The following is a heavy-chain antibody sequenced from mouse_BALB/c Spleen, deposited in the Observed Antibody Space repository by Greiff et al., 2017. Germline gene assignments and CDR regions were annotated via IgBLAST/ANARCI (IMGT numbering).Heavy chain of an antibody. V-gene: IGHV5-12-1*01. D-gene: IGHD1-2*01. J-gene: IGHJ2*01. CDR3: ARHNGYIDY. CDR1: GFAFSSYD. Sequence: EVQRVESGGGLVKPGGSLKLSCAASGFAFSSYDMSWVRQTPEKRLEWVAYISSGGGSTYYPDTVKGRFTISRDNAKNTLYLQMSSLKSEDTAMYYCARHNGYIDYWGQGTTLTVSS. CDR2: ISSGGGST.